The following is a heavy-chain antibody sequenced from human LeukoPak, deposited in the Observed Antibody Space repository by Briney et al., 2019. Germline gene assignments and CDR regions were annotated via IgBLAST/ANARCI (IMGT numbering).Heavy chain of an antibody. J-gene: IGHJ4*02. V-gene: IGHV3-7*01. CDR3: ARDLYGSGSWFDY. D-gene: IGHD3-10*01. CDR1: GFTFNSYW. Sequence: GGSLRLSCAASGFTFNSYWMTWVRQAPGRGLEWVANIKQDGSEKHYADSVKGRFTISRDNAKNSLYLEMNSLRAEDTAVYYCARDLYGSGSWFDYWGQGTLVTVSS. CDR2: IKQDGSEK.